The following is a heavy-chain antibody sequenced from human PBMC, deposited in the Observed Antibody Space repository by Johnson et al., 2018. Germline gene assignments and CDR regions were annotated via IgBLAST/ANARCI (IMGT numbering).Heavy chain of an antibody. CDR1: GFIFSDYY. Sequence: QVQLVQSGGGLVKPGGSLRLSCAASGFIFSDYYMSWIRQAPGRGLEWVSYISSSGNTIYYADSVKGRFTLSRDNAKNSLYLQMNSLRADDTALYYCASRIFCSGGSCYYADAFDIWGQGTMVTVSS. CDR3: ASRIFCSGGSCYYADAFDI. J-gene: IGHJ3*02. CDR2: ISSSGNTI. D-gene: IGHD2-15*01. V-gene: IGHV3-11*01.